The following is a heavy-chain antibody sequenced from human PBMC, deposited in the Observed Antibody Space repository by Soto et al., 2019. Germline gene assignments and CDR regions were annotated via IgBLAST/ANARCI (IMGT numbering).Heavy chain of an antibody. V-gene: IGHV1-18*01. Sequence: QGQLLQAGDEVKKPGASVRVSCRASGYDFTSYGISWVRQAPGQGLEWVSWISAYNGKSNTAQKLQGRVTMTLDTSTDTAHMERGDLTSADTAVYYCARGRIVASIHDAFEIWGQGTMVAVSS. CDR1: GYDFTSYG. CDR3: ARGRIVASIHDAFEI. CDR2: ISAYNGKS. D-gene: IGHD2-21*01. J-gene: IGHJ3*02.